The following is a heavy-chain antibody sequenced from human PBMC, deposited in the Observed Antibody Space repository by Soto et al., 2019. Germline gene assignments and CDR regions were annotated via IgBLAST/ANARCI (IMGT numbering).Heavy chain of an antibody. Sequence: QLELQESGPGLVKLSETLSLTCTVSGGSFGSNNYFWGWIRQPPGKGLEWIASLYYGGMTYYNLSPRCPITISVDTAKRQCPLALMSVTAAYTAVYYCATAADTFSPAGYYINWFDPWGQGTLVTVSS. V-gene: IGHV4-39*01. CDR1: GGSFGSNNYF. D-gene: IGHD3-9*01. CDR2: LYYGGMT. J-gene: IGHJ5*02. CDR3: ATAADTFSPAGYYINWFDP.